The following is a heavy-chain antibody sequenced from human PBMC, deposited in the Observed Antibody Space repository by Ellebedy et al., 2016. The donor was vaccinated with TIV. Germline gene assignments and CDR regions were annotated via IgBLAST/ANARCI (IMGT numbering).Heavy chain of an antibody. Sequence: GESLKISCAASEFTFNWHGMHWVRQTPGKGLEWVAVISHDGRNEDYADSVRGRFTISRDNSKNTLCLQMNSLRLEDTAVYYCARARINQLYGFDIWGQGTMVTVSS. CDR2: ISHDGRNE. CDR3: ARARINQLYGFDI. V-gene: IGHV3-30*01. D-gene: IGHD1-14*01. J-gene: IGHJ3*02. CDR1: EFTFNWHG.